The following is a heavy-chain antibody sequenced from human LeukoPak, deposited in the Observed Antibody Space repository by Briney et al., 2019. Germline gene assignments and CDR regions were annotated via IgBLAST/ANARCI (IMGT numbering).Heavy chain of an antibody. CDR3: ARALRPRYCSSTSCYNKGGFDP. CDR2: INPNSGGT. J-gene: IGHJ5*02. V-gene: IGHV1-2*02. Sequence: GASVKVSCKASGYTFTGYYMHWVRQAPGQGPEWMGWINPNSGGTNYAQKFQGRVTMTRDTSISTAYMELSRLRSDDTAVYYCARALRPRYCSSTSCYNKGGFDPWGQGTLVTVSS. D-gene: IGHD2-2*02. CDR1: GYTFTGYY.